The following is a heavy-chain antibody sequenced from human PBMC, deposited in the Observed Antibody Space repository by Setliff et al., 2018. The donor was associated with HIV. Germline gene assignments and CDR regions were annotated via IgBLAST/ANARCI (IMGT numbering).Heavy chain of an antibody. V-gene: IGHV1-24*01. CDR1: GYSFISHD. Sequence: ASVKVSCKASGYSFISHDINWVRQAPGKGLEWMGGFDPEDGETVYAQKLQGRVTMTEDTSTDTAYMELSSLRSEDTAMYYCATIRAYYYDSSGQEYFQYWGHGTLVTVSS. D-gene: IGHD3-22*01. CDR2: FDPEDGET. J-gene: IGHJ1*01. CDR3: ATIRAYYYDSSGQEYFQY.